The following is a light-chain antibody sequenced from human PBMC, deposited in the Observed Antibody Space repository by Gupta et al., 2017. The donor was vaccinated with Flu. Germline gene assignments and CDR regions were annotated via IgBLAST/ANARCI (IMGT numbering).Light chain of an antibody. CDR1: SSNIGSNT. CDR3: AAWDDSLNGYV. J-gene: IGLJ1*01. CDR2: TNN. V-gene: IGLV1-44*01. Sequence: QSVLTQPPSASETPGQRVTISCSGSSSNIGSNTVNWYQQLPGTAPKVLIYTNNQRPSGVPDRFSGSKSGTSASLAISGLQSEDEADYYCAAWDDSLNGYVLGTGTKVTVL.